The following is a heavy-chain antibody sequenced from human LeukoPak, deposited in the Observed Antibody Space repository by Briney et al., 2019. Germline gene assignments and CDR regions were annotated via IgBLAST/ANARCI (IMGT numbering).Heavy chain of an antibody. V-gene: IGHV4-38-2*01. CDR3: ARRSVVVPAATYWYFDL. D-gene: IGHD2-2*01. CDR2: IYHSGST. J-gene: IGHJ2*01. Sequence: PSETLSLTCAVSGYSISSGYYWGWIRQPPGKGLEWIGSIYHSGSTYYNPSLKNRVTISVDTSKNQFSLKLSSVTAADTAVYYCARRSVVVPAATYWYFDLWGRGTLVTVSS. CDR1: GYSISSGYY.